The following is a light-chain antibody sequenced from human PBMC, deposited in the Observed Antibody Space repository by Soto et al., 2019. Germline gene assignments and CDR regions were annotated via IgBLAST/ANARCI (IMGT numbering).Light chain of an antibody. CDR3: QQHGSSQYT. Sequence: IVVTQSAGILSLSPGERATLSYRASQSVSSRYFAWYQQYPGQAPRLIIYGASSRTTGIPDRFSGSGSGKYFLLISSRLEPEEFAVYYCQQHGSSQYTFGQGTKLEIK. CDR1: QSVSSRY. J-gene: IGKJ2*01. CDR2: GAS. V-gene: IGKV3-20*01.